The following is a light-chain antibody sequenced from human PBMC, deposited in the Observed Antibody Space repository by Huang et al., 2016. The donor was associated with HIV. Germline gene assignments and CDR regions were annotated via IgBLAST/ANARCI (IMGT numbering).Light chain of an antibody. CDR1: QSVGSK. Sequence: EIVMTQSPATLSVSPGERATLSCRASQSVGSKLACYQQKPGQAPRLFIYGASTRATGIPARFSGSGSGTQFTLTISSLQSEDFAVYYCQQYNNWPPWTFGQGTKVEIK. J-gene: IGKJ1*01. CDR2: GAS. CDR3: QQYNNWPPWT. V-gene: IGKV3-15*01.